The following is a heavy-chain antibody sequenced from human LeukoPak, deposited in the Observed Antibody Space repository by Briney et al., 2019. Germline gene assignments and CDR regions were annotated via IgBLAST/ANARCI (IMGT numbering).Heavy chain of an antibody. Sequence: PGGSLRLSCTASGFTFSNAWMTWVRQAPGQGLEWVSAINQGGDTSYAASVKGHFTISRDNSKNTLYLQMNSLRVEDTAVYFCAKSAVAVGLGAFDVWGRGTVVTVSS. D-gene: IGHD3-16*01. V-gene: IGHV3-53*01. CDR2: INQGGDT. CDR3: AKSAVAVGLGAFDV. CDR1: GFTFSNAW. J-gene: IGHJ3*01.